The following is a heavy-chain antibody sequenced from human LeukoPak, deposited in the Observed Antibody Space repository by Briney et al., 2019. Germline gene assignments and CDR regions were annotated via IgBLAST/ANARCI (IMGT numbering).Heavy chain of an antibody. CDR1: GFTSTIYA. Sequence: GGSLRLSCAASGFTSTIYAMSWVRQAPGKGLEWVSGISDSGGSTDYADSVKGRFTISRDNPKNTLYLQMNSLRAEDTALYYCAKGVVRSYYYGMDVWGQGTTVTVSS. CDR3: AKGVVRSYYYGMDV. J-gene: IGHJ6*02. CDR2: ISDSGGST. D-gene: IGHD2-15*01. V-gene: IGHV3-23*01.